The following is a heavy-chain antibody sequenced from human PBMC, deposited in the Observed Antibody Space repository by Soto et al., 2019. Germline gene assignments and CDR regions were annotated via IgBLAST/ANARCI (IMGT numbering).Heavy chain of an antibody. CDR3: ARDSNYGGNSRSDTFDY. CDR1: GYTFTSYG. D-gene: IGHD4-17*01. V-gene: IGHV1-18*01. J-gene: IGHJ4*02. CDR2: ISAYNGNT. Sequence: ASVKVSCKASGYTFTSYGISWVRQAPGQGPEWMGWISAYNGNTNYAQKLQGRVTMTTDTSTSTAYMELRSLRSDDTAVYYCARDSNYGGNSRSDTFDYWGQGTLVTVSS.